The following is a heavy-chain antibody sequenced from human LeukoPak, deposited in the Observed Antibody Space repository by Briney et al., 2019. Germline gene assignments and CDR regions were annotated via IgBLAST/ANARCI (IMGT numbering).Heavy chain of an antibody. V-gene: IGHV3-33*01. J-gene: IGHJ4*02. CDR1: GFTFSSYG. CDR2: IRYDGSNK. Sequence: GGSLRLSCAASGFTFSSYGMHWVRQAPGKGLEWVAVIRYDGSNKYYADSVKGRFTISRDNSKNTLYLQMNSLRAEDTAVYYCARGIYDSSGYYTIDYWGQGTLVTVSS. D-gene: IGHD3-22*01. CDR3: ARGIYDSSGYYTIDY.